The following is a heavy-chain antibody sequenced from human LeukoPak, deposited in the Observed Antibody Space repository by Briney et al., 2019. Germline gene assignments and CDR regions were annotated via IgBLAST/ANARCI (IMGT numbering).Heavy chain of an antibody. CDR2: ISGTSRTI. Sequence: PGGSLRLSCVASGFTFNKYSMNWVRQAPGKGLQWLSYISGTSRTIYYADSVKGRFTISRDNAKNTLYLQMNSLRAEDTAVYYCARGNSYGLDYWGQGTLVTVSS. V-gene: IGHV3-48*04. D-gene: IGHD5-18*01. CDR1: GFTFNKYS. CDR3: ARGNSYGLDY. J-gene: IGHJ4*02.